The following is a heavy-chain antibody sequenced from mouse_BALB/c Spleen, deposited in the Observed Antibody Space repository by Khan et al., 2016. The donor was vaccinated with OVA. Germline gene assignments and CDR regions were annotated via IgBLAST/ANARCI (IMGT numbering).Heavy chain of an antibody. J-gene: IGHJ3*01. V-gene: IGHV9-2-1*01. D-gene: IGHD2-1*01. CDR2: INTETGEP. Sequence: QIQLVQSGPELKKPGETVKISCKASGYTFTDFSMHWVKQAPGKGLKWMGWINTETGEPTYADDFKGRFAFSLETSASTAYLQINNLKNEDTATYFCTSVVSTEAWFAYWGQGTLVTVSA. CDR3: TSVVSTEAWFAY. CDR1: GYTFTDFS.